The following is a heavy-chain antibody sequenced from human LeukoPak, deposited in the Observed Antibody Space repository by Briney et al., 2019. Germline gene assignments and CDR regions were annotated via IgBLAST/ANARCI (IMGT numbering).Heavy chain of an antibody. D-gene: IGHD6-19*01. Sequence: GGSLRLSCAASGFTFSSYWMSWVRQAPGKGLEWVANIKEDGSDKYYVDSVKGRFTISRDNAKNSLYLQMNSLRAEDTAVYYCARWGYSSGWLSSMDVWGQGTTVTVSS. V-gene: IGHV3-7*01. CDR1: GFTFSSYW. J-gene: IGHJ6*02. CDR2: IKEDGSDK. CDR3: ARWGYSSGWLSSMDV.